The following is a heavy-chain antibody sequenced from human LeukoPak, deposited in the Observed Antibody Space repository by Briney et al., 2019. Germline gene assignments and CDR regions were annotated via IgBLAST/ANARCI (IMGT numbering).Heavy chain of an antibody. CDR2: ISNNGYIT. D-gene: IGHD3-3*01. Sequence: PGGSLRLSCSASGFIFSTYAMHWVRQAPGKGLEYVSAISNNGYITYYADSVKGRFTISRDNSKKTLFLQMSCLRAEDTAVYFCVKAGVEDDWYFDLWGRGTLVTVSS. V-gene: IGHV3-64D*06. CDR3: VKAGVEDDWYFDL. J-gene: IGHJ2*01. CDR1: GFIFSTYA.